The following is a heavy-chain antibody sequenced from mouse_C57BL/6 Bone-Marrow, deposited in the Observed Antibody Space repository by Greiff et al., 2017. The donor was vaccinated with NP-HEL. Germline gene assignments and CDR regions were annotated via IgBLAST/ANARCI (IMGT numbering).Heavy chain of an antibody. D-gene: IGHD1-1*01. CDR2: IYPRSGNT. Sequence: QVQLQQSGAELARPGASVTLSCKASGYTFTSYGISWVKQRTGQGLEWIGEIYPRSGNTYYNEKFKGKATLTADKSSSTAYMELRSLTSEDSAVYFCARRDLLLLFAYWGQGTLVTVSA. J-gene: IGHJ3*01. CDR3: ARRDLLLLFAY. CDR1: GYTFTSYG. V-gene: IGHV1-81*01.